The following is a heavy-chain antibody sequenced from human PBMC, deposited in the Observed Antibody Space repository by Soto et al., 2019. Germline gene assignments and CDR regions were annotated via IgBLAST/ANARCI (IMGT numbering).Heavy chain of an antibody. J-gene: IGHJ4*02. CDR3: VTVLPHANSWFDY. CDR1: GFTFSNVL. CDR2: IKSRTENETT. V-gene: IGHV3-15*01. D-gene: IGHD2-2*01. Sequence: PGGALRLSCAVSGFTFSNVLLSWVRQCPGKGLEWLGRIKSRTENETTDYASPARGRFIISRDDSKNMLYLQLNSLKSEDTGVYYCVTVLPHANSWFDYWGQGTPVTVSS.